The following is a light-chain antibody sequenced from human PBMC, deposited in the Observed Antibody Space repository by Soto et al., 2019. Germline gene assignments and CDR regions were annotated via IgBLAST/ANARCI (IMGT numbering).Light chain of an antibody. CDR1: SSDVGHYNF. CDR3: CSYASSYTWV. CDR2: DVT. V-gene: IGLV2-11*01. J-gene: IGLJ3*02. Sequence: QSALTQPHSVSGSPGQSVTISCSGTSSDVGHYNFVSWYQHHPGKAPKLLIYDVTTRPSGVPDRFSGSKSGNTASLTISGLQAEDEADFYCCSYASSYTWVFGGGTKLTVL.